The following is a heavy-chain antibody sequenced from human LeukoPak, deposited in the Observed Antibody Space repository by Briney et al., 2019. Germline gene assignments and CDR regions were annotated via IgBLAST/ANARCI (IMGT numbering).Heavy chain of an antibody. Sequence: GGSLRLSCAASGFTFDDYAMHWVRQAPGKGLEWVSGISWNSGSIGYADSVKGRFTISRDNSKNTLYLQMNSLRAEDTAVYYCARDRPTGYSSSWYPEYFQHWGQGTLVTVSS. CDR3: ARDRPTGYSSSWYPEYFQH. J-gene: IGHJ1*01. V-gene: IGHV3-9*01. CDR1: GFTFDDYA. D-gene: IGHD6-13*01. CDR2: ISWNSGSI.